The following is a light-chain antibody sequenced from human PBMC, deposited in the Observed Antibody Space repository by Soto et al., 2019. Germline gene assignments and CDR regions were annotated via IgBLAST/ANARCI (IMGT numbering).Light chain of an antibody. J-gene: IGLJ1*01. Sequence: QSVLTQPPSASGAPGQRVTISCTGSGSNIGAPYDVHWYQHLPGTAPKLLIYGSTNRPSGVPGRFSGSKSGTSASLAITGLQAEDEADYYCQSYDSSLSGYVFGAGTKVT. CDR2: GST. CDR3: QSYDSSLSGYV. V-gene: IGLV1-40*01. CDR1: GSNIGAPYD.